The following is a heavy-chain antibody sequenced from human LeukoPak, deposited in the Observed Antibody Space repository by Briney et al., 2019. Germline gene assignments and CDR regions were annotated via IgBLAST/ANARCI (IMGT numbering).Heavy chain of an antibody. CDR2: INQDGSEK. CDR3: ATEGGLSGSWDY. J-gene: IGHJ4*02. CDR1: GFTFSSSW. V-gene: IGHV3-7*01. Sequence: PGGSLRHSCAASGFTFSSSWMNWVRQAPGKGLEWVANINQDGSEKYYVDSLKGRFTISRDNPKNPLYLKMNTLRAEDRAVYYCATEGGLSGSWDYWGRETLVTVPS. D-gene: IGHD6-13*01.